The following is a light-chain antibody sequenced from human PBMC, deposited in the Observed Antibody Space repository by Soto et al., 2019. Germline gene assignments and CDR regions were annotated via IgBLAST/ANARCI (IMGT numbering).Light chain of an antibody. CDR2: DVG. CDR3: CSYAASYSLV. J-gene: IGLJ2*01. V-gene: IGLV2-11*01. Sequence: QSVLTQPRSVSGSPGQSVTLSCTGTSNDVGGYNYVSWYQQYPGKAPTLMIYDVGKRPSGVPDRFSGSKSGNTASLIISGLQAEDEADYYCCSYAASYSLVFGGGTKLTVL. CDR1: SNDVGGYNY.